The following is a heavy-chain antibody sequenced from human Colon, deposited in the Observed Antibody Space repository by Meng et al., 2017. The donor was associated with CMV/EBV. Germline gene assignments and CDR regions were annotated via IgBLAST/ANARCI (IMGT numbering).Heavy chain of an antibody. Sequence: GGSLRLSCAASGFAFSTFGMTWVRQIPGKGLDGVASISRQSYHTFYADSVRGRFTISRDNSRNTLYLHMTSLRVEDTALYHCAKLGRNDGEYDSYRWFAPWGPGTQVTVSS. J-gene: IGHJ5*02. CDR1: GFAFSTFG. CDR3: AKLGRNDGEYDSYRWFAP. CDR2: ISRQSYHT. D-gene: IGHD1-1*01. V-gene: IGHV3-23*01.